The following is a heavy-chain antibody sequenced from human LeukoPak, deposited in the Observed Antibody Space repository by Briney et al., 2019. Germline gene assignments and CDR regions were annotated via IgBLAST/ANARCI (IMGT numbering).Heavy chain of an antibody. J-gene: IGHJ6*03. CDR3: ARELTTVTTRYYYYYMDV. V-gene: IGHV4-34*01. Sequence: SETLSLTCAVYGGSFSGYYWSWIRQPPGKGLEWIGEINHSGSTNYNPSLKSRVTISVDTSKNQFSLKLSSVTAADTAVYYCARELTTVTTRYYYYYMDVWGKGTTVTVSS. CDR1: GGSFSGYY. CDR2: INHSGST. D-gene: IGHD4-17*01.